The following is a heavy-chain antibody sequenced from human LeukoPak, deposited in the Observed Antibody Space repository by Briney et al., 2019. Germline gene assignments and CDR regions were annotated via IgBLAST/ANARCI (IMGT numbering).Heavy chain of an antibody. CDR3: ARRWAPICSSTSCYPSNWFDP. CDR1: GGSISSSGYY. Sequence: SETLSLTCTVSGGSISSSGYYWAWIRQPPGKGLEWIGSIYYSGSTYYNPSLKSRVTISVDTSKSQFSLKLSSVTAADAAVYYCARRWAPICSSTSCYPSNWFDPWGQGTLVTVSS. J-gene: IGHJ5*02. V-gene: IGHV4-39*01. CDR2: IYYSGST. D-gene: IGHD2-2*01.